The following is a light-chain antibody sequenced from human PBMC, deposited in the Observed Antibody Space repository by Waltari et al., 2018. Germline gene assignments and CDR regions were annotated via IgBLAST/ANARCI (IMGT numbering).Light chain of an antibody. J-gene: IGLJ3*02. CDR2: EDT. Sequence: QSALTQPAYVSGSPGQPITISCTGTSREVGSYSLVPWYRQHPGDAPRVMIFEDTKRPSGVSNRFSGSKSGNTASLTISGLQAEDEADYFCFSYTVTNTWLFGGGTKLTVL. CDR1: SREVGSYSL. V-gene: IGLV2-23*01. CDR3: FSYTVTNTWL.